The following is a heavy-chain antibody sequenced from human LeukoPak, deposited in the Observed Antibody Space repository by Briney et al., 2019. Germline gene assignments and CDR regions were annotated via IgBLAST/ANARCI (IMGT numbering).Heavy chain of an antibody. CDR2: IYPNSGGT. Sequence: AGVKVSFKYSGYTFTGYYMHWVRQAPGQGLGWMGCIYPNSGGTNYAQKFQGRVTMTRDTSISTANMELSSLRSEDSAVYCGARGAGQQLAWGQGTLVTVSS. D-gene: IGHD6-13*01. V-gene: IGHV1-2*02. CDR3: ARGAGQQLA. J-gene: IGHJ5*02. CDR1: GYTFTGYY.